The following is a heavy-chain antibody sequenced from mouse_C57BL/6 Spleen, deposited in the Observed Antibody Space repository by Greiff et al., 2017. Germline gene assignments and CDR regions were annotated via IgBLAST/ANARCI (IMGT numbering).Heavy chain of an antibody. CDR3: AHGNWFAY. V-gene: IGHV1-81*01. Sequence: VKLVESGAELARPGASVKLSCKASGYTFTSYGISWVKQRTGQGLEWIGEIYPRSGNTYYNEKFKGKATLTADKSSSTAYMELRSLTSEDSAVYFCAHGNWFAYWGQGTLVTVSA. J-gene: IGHJ3*01. CDR2: IYPRSGNT. CDR1: GYTFTSYG. D-gene: IGHD2-1*01.